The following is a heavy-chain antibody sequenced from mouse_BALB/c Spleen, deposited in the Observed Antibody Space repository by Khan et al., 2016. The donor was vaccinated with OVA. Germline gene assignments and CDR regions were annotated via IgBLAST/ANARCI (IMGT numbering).Heavy chain of an antibody. V-gene: IGHV1-4*01. J-gene: IGHJ4*01. CDR2: INPRSGYS. CDR1: GYTFTSHT. Sequence: QVQLQQPGAELARPGASVKMSCKASGYTFTSHTMHWVKQRPGQGLEWIGYINPRSGYSQYNQKFNDKAKLTADISSSTAYMQLNSLSSEDTAIYYCARPKTEDAMDYWGQGTSVTVSS. CDR3: ARPKTEDAMDY.